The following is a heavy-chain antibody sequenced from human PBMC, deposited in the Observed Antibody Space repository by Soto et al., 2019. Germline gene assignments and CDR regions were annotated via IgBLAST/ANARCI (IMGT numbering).Heavy chain of an antibody. J-gene: IGHJ6*03. Sequence: GGSLRLSCAASGFTFSSYGMNWVRQAPGKGLECVLFICSSSSTIYYADSVKGRFTISRDNAKNSLYLQMNSLRAEDTAVYYFAREGSTVTTVLATYYYYMDVWGKGTTVTVSS. D-gene: IGHD4-17*01. CDR1: GFTFSSYG. V-gene: IGHV3-48*01. CDR2: ICSSSSTI. CDR3: AREGSTVTTVLATYYYYMDV.